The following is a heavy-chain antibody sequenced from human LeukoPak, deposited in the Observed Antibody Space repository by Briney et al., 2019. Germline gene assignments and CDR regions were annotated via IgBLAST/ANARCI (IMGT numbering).Heavy chain of an antibody. V-gene: IGHV1-2*02. CDR3: ARGDYYDSISSIYYFDY. CDR2: INPNSGGT. J-gene: IGHJ4*02. Sequence: ASVKVSCKASGYTFTGYYMHWVRQAPGQGLEWMGWINPNSGGTNYAQKFQGRVTMTRDTSISTAYMELSRLRSEDTAVYYCARGDYYDSISSIYYFDYWGQGTLVTVSS. CDR1: GYTFTGYY. D-gene: IGHD3-22*01.